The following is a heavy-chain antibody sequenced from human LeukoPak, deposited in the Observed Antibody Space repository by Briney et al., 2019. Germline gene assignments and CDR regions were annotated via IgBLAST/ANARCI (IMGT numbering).Heavy chain of an antibody. J-gene: IGHJ5*02. CDR3: ARQSGYCSGGSCCGNWFDP. CDR1: GYSISSGYY. V-gene: IGHV4-38-2*02. D-gene: IGHD2-15*01. CDR2: IYHSGST. Sequence: SETLSLTCTVSGYSISSGYYWGWIRQPPGKGLEWIGSIYHSGSTYYNPSLKSRVTISVDTSKNQFSLKLSSVTAADTAVYYCARQSGYCSGGSCCGNWFDPWGQGTLVTVSS.